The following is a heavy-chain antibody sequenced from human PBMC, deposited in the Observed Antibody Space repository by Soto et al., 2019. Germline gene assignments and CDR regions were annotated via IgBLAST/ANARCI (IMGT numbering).Heavy chain of an antibody. CDR2: IYPGDSDT. D-gene: IGHD3-9*01. CDR1: GYSFTSYW. CDR3: ARHTDWSKGVYHSYGMDV. Sequence: PGESLKISCKGSGYSFTSYWIGWVRQMPGKGLEWMGIIYPGDSDTRYSPSFQGQVTISADKSISTAYLQWSSLKASDTAMYYCARHTDWSKGVYHSYGMDVWGQGITVTLSS. V-gene: IGHV5-51*01. J-gene: IGHJ6*02.